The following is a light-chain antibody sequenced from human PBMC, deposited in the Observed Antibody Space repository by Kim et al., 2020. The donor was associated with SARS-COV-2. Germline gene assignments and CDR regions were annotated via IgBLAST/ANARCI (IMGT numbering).Light chain of an antibody. Sequence: QSALTQPASVSGSPGQSITISCTGTSSDVGGYNYVSWYQQHPGKAPKLMIYDVSKRPSGVSNRFSGSKSGNTASLTISGLQAEDEADYYCSSYTSSSTDVFGTGTKVTDL. CDR3: SSYTSSSTDV. V-gene: IGLV2-14*01. CDR1: SSDVGGYNY. J-gene: IGLJ1*01. CDR2: DVS.